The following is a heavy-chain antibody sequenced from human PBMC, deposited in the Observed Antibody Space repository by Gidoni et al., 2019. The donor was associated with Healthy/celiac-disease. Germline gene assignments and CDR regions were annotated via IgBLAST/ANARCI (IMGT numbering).Heavy chain of an antibody. CDR1: GFTFSSYG. D-gene: IGHD6-19*01. CDR2: IWYDGSNK. Sequence: VQLVESGGGVVQPRRSLRLSCAASGFTFSSYGMHWVRQAPGKGLQWVAVIWYDGSNKYYADSVKGRFTISRDNSKNTLYLQMNSLRADDTAVYYCAREGVAGGGYFDLWGRGTLVTVSS. V-gene: IGHV3-33*01. CDR3: AREGVAGGGYFDL. J-gene: IGHJ2*01.